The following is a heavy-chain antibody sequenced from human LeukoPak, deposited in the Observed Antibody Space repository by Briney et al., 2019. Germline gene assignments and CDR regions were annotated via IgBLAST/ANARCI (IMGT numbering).Heavy chain of an antibody. CDR2: ISGSGGST. CDR1: GFTFSSYA. CDR3: AKVRIQLWLFGAFDI. J-gene: IGHJ3*02. D-gene: IGHD5-18*01. Sequence: GGSLRLSCAASGFTFSSYAMSWLRQAPGKGLEWVSAISGSGGSTSYADYVKVRFTISRDNSKNTLYLQMNSLRAEDTTVYYCAKVRIQLWLFGAFDIWGQGTMVTVSS. V-gene: IGHV3-23*01.